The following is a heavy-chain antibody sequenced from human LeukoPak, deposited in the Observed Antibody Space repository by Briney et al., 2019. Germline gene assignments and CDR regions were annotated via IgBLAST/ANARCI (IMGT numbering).Heavy chain of an antibody. J-gene: IGHJ6*03. Sequence: GGSLRLSCAASGFTVSSNYMSWVRQAPGKGLEWVSVIYSGGSTYYADSVKGRFTISRDNSKNTLYLQMNSLRAEDTAVYYCARDRTSHHYDFWSGYTNPPYYMDVWGKGTTVTVSS. CDR1: GFTVSSNY. V-gene: IGHV3-53*01. CDR3: ARDRTSHHYDFWSGYTNPPYYMDV. CDR2: IYSGGST. D-gene: IGHD3-3*01.